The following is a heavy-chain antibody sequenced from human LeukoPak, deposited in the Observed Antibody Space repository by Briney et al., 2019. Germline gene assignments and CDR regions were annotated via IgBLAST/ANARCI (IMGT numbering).Heavy chain of an antibody. J-gene: IGHJ5*02. CDR3: TRNYYGSGSSPFDP. V-gene: IGHV1-69*04. D-gene: IGHD3-10*01. Sequence: ASVKVSCKASGGTFSSYAISWVRQAPGQGLEWMGRIIPILDIPNYAQKFQGRVTISADKSTNTAYLELSSLRSEDTALYYCTRNYYGSGSSPFDPWGQGTLVIVSS. CDR1: GGTFSSYA. CDR2: IIPILDIP.